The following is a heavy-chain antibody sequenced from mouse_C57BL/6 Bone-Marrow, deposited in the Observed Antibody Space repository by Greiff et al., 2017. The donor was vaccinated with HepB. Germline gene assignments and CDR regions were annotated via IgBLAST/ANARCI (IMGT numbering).Heavy chain of an antibody. J-gene: IGHJ1*03. D-gene: IGHD2-3*01. CDR1: GFTFTDYY. Sequence: EVKLVESGGGLVQPGGSLSLSCAASGFTFTDYYMSWVRQPPGKALEWLGFIRNKANGYTTEYSASVKGRFTISRDNSQSILYLQMNALRAEDSATYYCARPDGFSDVWGTGTTVTVSS. CDR3: ARPDGFSDV. V-gene: IGHV7-3*01. CDR2: IRNKANGYTT.